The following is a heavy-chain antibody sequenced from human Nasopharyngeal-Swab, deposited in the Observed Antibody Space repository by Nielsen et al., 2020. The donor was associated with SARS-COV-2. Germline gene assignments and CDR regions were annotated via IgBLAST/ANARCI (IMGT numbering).Heavy chain of an antibody. D-gene: IGHD3-22*01. CDR1: GFTFSSYS. CDR3: ARSLYYYDSSGYPSSYYFDY. J-gene: IGHJ4*02. CDR2: ISSSSSTI. Sequence: GGSLSLSWAASGFTFSSYSMNWVRQAPGKGLEWVSYISSSSSTIYYADSVKGRFTISRDNAKNSLYLQMNSLRAEDTAVYYCARSLYYYDSSGYPSSYYFDYWGQGTLVTVSS. V-gene: IGHV3-48*01.